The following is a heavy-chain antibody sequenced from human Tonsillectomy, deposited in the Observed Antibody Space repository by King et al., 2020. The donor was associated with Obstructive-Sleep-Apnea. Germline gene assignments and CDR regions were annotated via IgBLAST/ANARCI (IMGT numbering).Heavy chain of an antibody. CDR2: IIPIFGTA. Sequence: QVQLVQSGAEVKKPGSSVKVSCKASGGTFSSYAISWVRQAPGQGLEWMGGIIPIFGTANYAQKFQGRVTITADESTSTAYMELSSLRSEDTAVYYCARDKTAAMLSTHYYSYGMDVWGQGTTVTVSS. CDR1: GGTFSSYA. J-gene: IGHJ6*02. V-gene: IGHV1-69*01. D-gene: IGHD2-2*01. CDR3: ARDKTAAMLSTHYYSYGMDV.